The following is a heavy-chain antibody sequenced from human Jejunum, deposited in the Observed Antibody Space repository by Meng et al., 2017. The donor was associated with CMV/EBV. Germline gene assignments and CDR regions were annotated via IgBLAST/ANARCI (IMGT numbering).Heavy chain of an antibody. CDR1: GYTFTSFG. CDR2: INAYNGYA. CDR3: ARDLCSGGSCYTGFDY. J-gene: IGHJ4*02. D-gene: IGHD2-15*01. V-gene: IGHV1-18*01. Sequence: QVQLGQSGAEVKKPGASGKVSCKASGYTFTSFGFSWVRQAPGQGLEWMGWINAYNGYANYAQKLQGRVTLTTDTSTSTAYMELRSLRSDDTAVYYCARDLCSGGSCYTGFDYWGQGTLVTVSS.